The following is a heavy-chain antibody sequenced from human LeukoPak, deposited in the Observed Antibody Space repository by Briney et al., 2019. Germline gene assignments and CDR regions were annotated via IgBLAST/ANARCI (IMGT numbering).Heavy chain of an antibody. CDR3: ASLSRYSSSWYVDFDY. CDR1: GFTFSSYS. V-gene: IGHV3-21*01. J-gene: IGHJ4*02. Sequence: GGSLRLSCAASGFTFSSYSMNWVRQAPGKGLEWVSSISSSSSYIYYADSVKGRFTISRDNAKNSLYLQMNSLRAEDTAVYYCASLSRYSSSWYVDFDYWGQGTLVTVSS. D-gene: IGHD6-13*01. CDR2: ISSSSSYI.